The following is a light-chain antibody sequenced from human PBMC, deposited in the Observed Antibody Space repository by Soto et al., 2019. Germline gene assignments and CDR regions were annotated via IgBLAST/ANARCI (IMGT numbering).Light chain of an antibody. CDR2: EVS. Sequence: DVVMTQSPLSLPVTLGQPASISCRSSQSLEYSDGNTYLNWFQQRPGQSPRRLIYEVSNRDSGVPDRFSGSGSGTDFTLKIIRVEAEDVGVYYCMQGTHWPPWTFGQGTKVEIK. V-gene: IGKV2-30*01. J-gene: IGKJ1*01. CDR3: MQGTHWPPWT. CDR1: QSLEYSDGNTY.